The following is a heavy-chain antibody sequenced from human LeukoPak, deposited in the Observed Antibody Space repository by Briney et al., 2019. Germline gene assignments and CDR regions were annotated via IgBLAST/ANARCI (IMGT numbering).Heavy chain of an antibody. D-gene: IGHD3-10*01. Sequence: PGGSLRLSCAASGFTFSSYGMSWVRQAPGKGLEWVSGISGSGGSTYYADSVTGRFTISRDNSKNTLYLQMNSLRAEDTAVYYCAREYGSGSYLFDYWGQGTLVTVSS. CDR2: ISGSGGST. V-gene: IGHV3-23*01. J-gene: IGHJ4*02. CDR1: GFTFSSYG. CDR3: AREYGSGSYLFDY.